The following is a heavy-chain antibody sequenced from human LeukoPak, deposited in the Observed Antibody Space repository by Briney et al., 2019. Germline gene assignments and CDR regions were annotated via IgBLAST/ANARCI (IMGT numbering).Heavy chain of an antibody. CDR1: GFTFSSYA. D-gene: IGHD6-19*01. V-gene: IGHV3-23*01. CDR3: VRKGAVPILYYFDY. CDR2: ISGSGGST. Sequence: GGSLRLSCAASGFTFSSYAMSWVRQAPGKGLEWASAISGSGGSTYYADSVKGRFTISRDNSKNTLYLQMNSLRAEDTAVYYCVRKGAVPILYYFDYWGQGTLVTVSS. J-gene: IGHJ4*02.